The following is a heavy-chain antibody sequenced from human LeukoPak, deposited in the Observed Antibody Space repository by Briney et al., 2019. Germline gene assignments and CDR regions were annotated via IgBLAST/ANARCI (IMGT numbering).Heavy chain of an antibody. D-gene: IGHD1-26*01. CDR1: GFTFSSYA. CDR2: ISYDGSNK. V-gene: IGHV3-30-3*01. J-gene: IGHJ4*02. CDR3: ANPPRWELPEL. Sequence: PGRSLRLSCAASGFTFSSYAMHWVRQAPGKGLEWVAVISYDGSNKYYADSVKGRFTISRDNSKNTLYLQMNSLRAEDTAVYYCANPPRWELPELWGQGTLVTVSS.